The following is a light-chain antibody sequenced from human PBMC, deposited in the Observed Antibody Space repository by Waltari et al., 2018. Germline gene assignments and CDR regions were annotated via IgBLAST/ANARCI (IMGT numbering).Light chain of an antibody. CDR2: AAS. CDR1: QSISSY. Sequence: DIQMTQSPSSLSASVGYRVTITCRASQSISSYLNWYQQKPGKAPKLLIYAASSLQSGVPSRFSGSGSGTYFTLTISSLQPEDFATYYCQQSYSTPFTFGQGTKVEI. J-gene: IGKJ1*01. V-gene: IGKV1-39*01. CDR3: QQSYSTPFT.